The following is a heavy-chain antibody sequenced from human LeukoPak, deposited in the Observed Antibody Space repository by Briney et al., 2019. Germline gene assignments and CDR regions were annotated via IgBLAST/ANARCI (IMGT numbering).Heavy chain of an antibody. V-gene: IGHV4-39*01. Sequence: PSETLSLTCTVSGGSISSSSYYWGWIRQPPGKGLEWIGSIYYSGSTYYNPSLKSRVAISVDTSKNQFSLKLTSVTAADTAVYYCARPTTYDSKGYYMDVWGKGTTVTISS. D-gene: IGHD3-22*01. CDR3: ARPTTYDSKGYYMDV. CDR2: IYYSGST. J-gene: IGHJ6*04. CDR1: GGSISSSSYY.